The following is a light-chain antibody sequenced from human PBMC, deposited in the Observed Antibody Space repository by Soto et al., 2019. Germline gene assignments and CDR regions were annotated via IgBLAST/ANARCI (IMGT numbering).Light chain of an antibody. J-gene: IGKJ1*01. CDR2: KAS. CDR3: QQYSSYPRT. CDR1: QSISSW. V-gene: IGKV1-5*03. Sequence: DIQMTQSPSTLSASVGDRVTITCRASQSISSWLAWYQQKPGKAPELLIYKASNLQSGVPSRFSGSGSGTEFTLSISGLQPDDFATYYCQQYSSYPRTFAQGTRVEIK.